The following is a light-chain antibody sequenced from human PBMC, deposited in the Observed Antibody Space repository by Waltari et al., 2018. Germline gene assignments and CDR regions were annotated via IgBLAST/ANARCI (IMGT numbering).Light chain of an antibody. Sequence: QSALTQTATVSGSPGQSITISCSGTSGDIGNYNLVPWYQQHPGKAPTVIIYDVNKRPSGVSNRFSGSKSGNTAFLTISGLQTADEADYYCCSYAGSAISMFGGGTKVTVL. CDR3: CSYAGSAISM. CDR2: DVN. J-gene: IGLJ3*02. V-gene: IGLV2-23*02. CDR1: SGDIGNYNL.